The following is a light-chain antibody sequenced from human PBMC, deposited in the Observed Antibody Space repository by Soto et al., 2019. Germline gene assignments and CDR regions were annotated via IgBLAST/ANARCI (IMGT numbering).Light chain of an antibody. CDR1: QSVSSN. V-gene: IGKV3-15*01. Sequence: EIVITQSPATLSVSPGERATLSCRASQSVSSNLAWYQQKPGQAPRLLIYGASTRATGIPARFSGSGSGTEFTLTISSLQSEDFAVYYCKQYNNWPQTFGQGTKVDIK. J-gene: IGKJ1*01. CDR3: KQYNNWPQT. CDR2: GAS.